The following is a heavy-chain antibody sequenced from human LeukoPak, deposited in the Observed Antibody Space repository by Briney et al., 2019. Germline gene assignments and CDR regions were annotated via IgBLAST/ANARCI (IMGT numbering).Heavy chain of an antibody. J-gene: IGHJ4*02. CDR3: ARDFTDEFVGFDY. D-gene: IGHD3-10*01. CDR2: ISSSSYI. CDR1: GFTFSSYE. V-gene: IGHV3-21*01. Sequence: PGGSLRLSCAASGFTFSSYEMNWVRQAPGKGLEWVSSISSSSYIYYADSVKGRFTISRDNAKNSLYLQMNSLRAEDTAVYYCARDFTDEFVGFDYWGQGTLVTVSS.